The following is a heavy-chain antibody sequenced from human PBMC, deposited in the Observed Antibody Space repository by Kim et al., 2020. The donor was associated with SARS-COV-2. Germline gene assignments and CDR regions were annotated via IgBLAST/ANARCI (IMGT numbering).Heavy chain of an antibody. J-gene: IGHJ4*02. CDR3: ARDNGFRELSFDL. D-gene: IGHD3-10*01. Sequence: GGSLRLSCTASGITVYDNYITWVRQAQGKGLEWVSVVFGQNIYFAESVEGRFTVSTDTSTNTVYLQMNDLRGDDSAMYFCARDNGFRELSFDLWGQGTLVTVAS. CDR2: VFGQNI. V-gene: IGHV3-53*01. CDR1: GITVYDNY.